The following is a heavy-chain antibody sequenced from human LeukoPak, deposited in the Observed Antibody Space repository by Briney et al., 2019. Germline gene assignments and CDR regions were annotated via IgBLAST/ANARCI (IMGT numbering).Heavy chain of an antibody. CDR1: GFTFSDYS. V-gene: IGHV3-48*02. CDR3: SRRFDC. CDR2: IDGSGDTI. Sequence: GESLRLSCAASGFTFSDYSMNWVRQAPGEGLEWVSYIDGSGDTIYYADSVKGRFTISRDNAKNSLDLQMNSLRDEDTAVYYCSRRFDCWGQGTLVTVSS. J-gene: IGHJ4*02.